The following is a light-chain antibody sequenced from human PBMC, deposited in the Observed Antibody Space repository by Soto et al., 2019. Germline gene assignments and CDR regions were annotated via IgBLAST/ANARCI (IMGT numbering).Light chain of an antibody. CDR1: QGISNY. V-gene: IGKV1-27*01. J-gene: IGKJ1*01. CDR2: AAS. CDR3: QKYNSALQT. Sequence: DIQMTQSPASLSASLVDRVTITCRASQGISNYLAWYQQKPGKVPKLLIYAASTLQSGVPSRFSGSGSGTDFTLTISSLQPEDVATYYCQKYNSALQTFGQGTKVDIK.